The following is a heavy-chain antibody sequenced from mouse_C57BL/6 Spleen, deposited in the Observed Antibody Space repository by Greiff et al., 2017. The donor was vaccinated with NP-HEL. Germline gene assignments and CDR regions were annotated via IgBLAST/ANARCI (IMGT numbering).Heavy chain of an antibody. CDR2: IDPSDSET. V-gene: IGHV1-52*01. CDR3: ARITTVVATEYFDV. D-gene: IGHD1-1*01. Sequence: QSCKASGYTFTSYWMHWVKQRPIQGLEWIGNIDPSDSETHYNQKFKDKATLTVDKSSSTAYMQLSSLTSEDSAVYYCARITTVVATEYFDVWGTGTTVTVSS. J-gene: IGHJ1*03. CDR1: GYTFTSYW.